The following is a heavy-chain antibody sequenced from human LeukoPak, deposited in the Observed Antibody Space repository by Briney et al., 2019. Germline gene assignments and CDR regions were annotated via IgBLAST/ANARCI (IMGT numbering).Heavy chain of an antibody. Sequence: GGSLRLSCAASGFTFSSYWMHWVRQAPGKGLVWVSRINSGGSSTSYADSVQGRFTISRDNAKNTLYLQMNSLRAEDTAVYYCAHPAAGGFDYWGQGTLVTVSS. J-gene: IGHJ4*02. V-gene: IGHV3-74*01. D-gene: IGHD6-25*01. CDR2: INSGGSST. CDR1: GFTFSSYW. CDR3: AHPAAGGFDY.